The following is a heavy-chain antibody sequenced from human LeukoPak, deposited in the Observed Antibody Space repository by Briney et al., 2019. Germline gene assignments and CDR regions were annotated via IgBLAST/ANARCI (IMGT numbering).Heavy chain of an antibody. CDR3: ARANDGFYFDY. V-gene: IGHV3-48*03. Sequence: GGSLRLSCAASGFTFSSYEMNWVRQAPGKGLEWVSYISSSGSTIYYADSVKGRFTISRDNAKNSLYLQMNSLRAEDTAVYYCARANDGFYFDYWGQGTLVTVSS. J-gene: IGHJ4*02. CDR2: ISSSGSTI. CDR1: GFTFSSYE. D-gene: IGHD1-1*01.